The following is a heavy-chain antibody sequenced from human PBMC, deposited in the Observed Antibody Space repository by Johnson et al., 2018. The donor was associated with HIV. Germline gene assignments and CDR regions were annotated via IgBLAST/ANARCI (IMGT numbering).Heavy chain of an antibody. D-gene: IGHD6-13*01. Sequence: VQLVESGGGVVQPGRSLRLSCAASGFTFSSYWMSWVRQAPGKGLEWVANIKQDGSEKYYVDSVKGRFTISRDSAKNSLYLQMNSLRAEDTAVYYCARQQLSRNVAFDIWGQGTMVTVSS. CDR3: ARQQLSRNVAFDI. J-gene: IGHJ3*02. CDR1: GFTFSSYW. CDR2: IKQDGSEK. V-gene: IGHV3-7*05.